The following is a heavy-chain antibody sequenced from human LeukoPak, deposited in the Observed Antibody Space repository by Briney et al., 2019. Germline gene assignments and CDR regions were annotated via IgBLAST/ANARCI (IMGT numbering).Heavy chain of an antibody. V-gene: IGHV3-74*01. J-gene: IGHJ4*02. Sequence: GGSLRLSCAGSGFDWMNWVRQVPGKGLVWVSRINRDGSSTSYADSAKARFTISRDSAKNTLYLQMNSLRPEDSAVYYFGVWGYLLDSWGQGILVTVSS. D-gene: IGHD3-10*01. CDR3: GVWGYLLDS. CDR2: INRDGSST. CDR1: GFDW.